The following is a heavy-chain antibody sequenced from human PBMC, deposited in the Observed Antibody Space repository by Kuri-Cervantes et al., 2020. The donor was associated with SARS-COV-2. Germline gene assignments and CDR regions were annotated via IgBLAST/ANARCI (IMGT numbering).Heavy chain of an antibody. V-gene: IGHV1-2*02. D-gene: IGHD6-13*01. J-gene: IGHJ4*02. Sequence: ASVTVSCKASGYTFTGYYMHWVRQAPGQGLEWMGWINPNSGDTNYAQKFQGRVTMTRDTSISTAYMELSRLRSDDTAVYYCARESRTIAAAGTEDYWGQGTLVTVSS. CDR3: ARESRTIAAAGTEDY. CDR2: INPNSGDT. CDR1: GYTFTGYY.